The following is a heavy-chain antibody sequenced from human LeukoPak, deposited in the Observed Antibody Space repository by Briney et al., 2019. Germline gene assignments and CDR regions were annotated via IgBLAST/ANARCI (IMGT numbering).Heavy chain of an antibody. V-gene: IGHV3-21*01. CDR3: ARLVGDRGSYYRGY. CDR2: ISSSSSYI. D-gene: IGHD1-26*01. J-gene: IGHJ4*02. CDR1: GFTFSSYE. Sequence: KSGGSLRLSCAASGFTFSSYEMNWVRQAPGKGLEWVSSISSSSSYIYYADSVKGRFTISRDNAKNSLYLQMNSLRAEDTAVYYCARLVGDRGSYYRGYWGQGTLVTVSS.